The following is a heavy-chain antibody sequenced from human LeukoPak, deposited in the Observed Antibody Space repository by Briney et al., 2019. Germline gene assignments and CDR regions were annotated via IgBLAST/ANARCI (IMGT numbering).Heavy chain of an antibody. Sequence: GGSPRLSCAASGFPFSTYWITWVRQAPGKGLEWVANIKNDGSEKYYVDSVKGRFTISRDNAENSLFLQMNSLRVEDTAIYYCTRDSGLTGYDLLDYWGQGTLVTVSS. CDR3: TRDSGLTGYDLLDY. CDR2: IKNDGSEK. CDR1: GFPFSTYW. D-gene: IGHD5-12*01. V-gene: IGHV3-7*01. J-gene: IGHJ4*02.